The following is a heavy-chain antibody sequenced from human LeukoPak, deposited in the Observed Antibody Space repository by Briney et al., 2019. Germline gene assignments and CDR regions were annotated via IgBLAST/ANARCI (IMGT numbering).Heavy chain of an antibody. CDR1: GFTFSSYA. CDR2: ISYDGSNK. CDR3: ARERPAHYPFDY. V-gene: IGHV3-30-3*01. J-gene: IGHJ4*02. Sequence: GGFLRLSCAASGFTFSSYAMHWVRQAPGKGLEWVAVISYDGSNKYYADSVKGRFTISRDNSKNTLYLQMNSLRAEDTAVYYCARERPAHYPFDYWGQGTLVTVSS. D-gene: IGHD3-10*01.